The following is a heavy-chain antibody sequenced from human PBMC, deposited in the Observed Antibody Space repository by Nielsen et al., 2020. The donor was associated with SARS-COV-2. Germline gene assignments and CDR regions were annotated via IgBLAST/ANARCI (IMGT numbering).Heavy chain of an antibody. D-gene: IGHD1-1*01. CDR3: ATDGFSFGTFDY. J-gene: IGHJ4*02. V-gene: IGHV4-59*01. Sequence: SETLSLTCTVSGGSITRYYWTWIRQSPGKGLEWIGYINDSGNTNYSPSLKSRVTISVDTSKNQFSLKLSSVTAADTAVYYCATDGFSFGTFDYWGQGALVTVSS. CDR1: GGSITRYY. CDR2: INDSGNT.